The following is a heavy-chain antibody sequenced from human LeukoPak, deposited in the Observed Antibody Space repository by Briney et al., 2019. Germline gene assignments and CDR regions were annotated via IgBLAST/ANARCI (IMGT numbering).Heavy chain of an antibody. Sequence: GASVKVSCKASGYTFTSYYMHWVRQAPGQGLEWMGIINPSGGSTSYAQKFQGRVTMTRDTSTSTVYMELSSLRSEDTAVYYCERAPGNVVVTAILSYWGQGTLVTVSS. CDR1: GYTFTSYY. J-gene: IGHJ4*02. CDR2: INPSGGST. CDR3: ERAPGNVVVTAILSY. D-gene: IGHD2-21*02. V-gene: IGHV1-46*01.